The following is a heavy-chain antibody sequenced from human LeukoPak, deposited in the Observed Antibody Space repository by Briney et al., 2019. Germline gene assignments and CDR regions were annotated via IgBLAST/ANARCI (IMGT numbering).Heavy chain of an antibody. CDR2: IKSKTDGGTT. CDR3: AKDITDTAYFDY. V-gene: IGHV3-15*01. Sequence: PGGSLRLSCAASGFTFSNAWMSWVRQAPGKGLEWVGRIKSKTDGGTTDYAAPVKGRFTISRDDSKNTLYLQMNSLRAEDTAVYYCAKDITDTAYFDYWGQGTLVTVSS. D-gene: IGHD5-18*01. J-gene: IGHJ4*02. CDR1: GFTFSNAW.